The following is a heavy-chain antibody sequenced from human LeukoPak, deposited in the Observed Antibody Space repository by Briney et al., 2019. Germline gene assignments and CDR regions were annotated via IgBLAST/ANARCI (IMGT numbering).Heavy chain of an antibody. CDR3: ASSTTVPYYFDY. CDR2: IYSSGST. D-gene: IGHD4-17*01. CDR1: GGSISSYY. Sequence: PSEALSLTCTVSGGSISSYYWSWIRQPAGKGLAWIGRIYSSGSTKYNPSLKSRVTISVDKSKNQFSLKLSSVTAADTAVYYCASSTTVPYYFDYWGQGTLVTVSS. J-gene: IGHJ4*02. V-gene: IGHV4-4*07.